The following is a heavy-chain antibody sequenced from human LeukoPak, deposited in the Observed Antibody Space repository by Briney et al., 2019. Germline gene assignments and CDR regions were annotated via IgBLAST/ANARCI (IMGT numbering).Heavy chain of an antibody. CDR2: IYSGGST. CDR1: GFTVSSNY. CDR3: ARETAVAGIRSGFQH. V-gene: IGHV3-53*01. Sequence: QAGGSLRLSCAASGFTVSSNYMNWVRQAPGKGLEWVSVIYSGGSTYYADSLKDRFTISRDNSKNTPYLQMNSLRAEDTAVYYCARETAVAGIRSGFQHWGQGTLATVSS. J-gene: IGHJ1*01. D-gene: IGHD6-19*01.